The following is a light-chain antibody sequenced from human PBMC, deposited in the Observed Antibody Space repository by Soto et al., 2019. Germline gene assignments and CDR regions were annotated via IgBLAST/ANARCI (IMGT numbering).Light chain of an antibody. V-gene: IGKV3-11*01. CDR2: DAS. Sequence: EIVLTQSPATLSLSPGERATLSCRASQSVSSYLAWYQQKPGQAPRLLIYDASNRATGIPARFSGSGSGTDFTLTVSSLEPEDSAVYFCQQYNNWPFSFGQGTRLEIK. CDR3: QQYNNWPFS. J-gene: IGKJ5*01. CDR1: QSVSSY.